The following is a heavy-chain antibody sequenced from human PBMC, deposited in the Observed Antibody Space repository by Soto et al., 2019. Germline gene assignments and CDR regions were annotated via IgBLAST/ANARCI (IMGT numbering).Heavy chain of an antibody. CDR3: ARPSCGAACYYYGMDV. J-gene: IGHJ6*02. CDR1: GGTFSSYT. V-gene: IGHV1-69*12. Sequence: QVQLVQSGAEVKKPGSSVKVSCKASGGTFSSYTISWVRQAPGQGLEWMGGIIPTFGTADYAQKFQGRVTITADESTSTGYMELSSLRSEDTALYYCARPSCGAACYYYGMDVGGQGTAVTVSS. D-gene: IGHD2-21*01. CDR2: IIPTFGTA.